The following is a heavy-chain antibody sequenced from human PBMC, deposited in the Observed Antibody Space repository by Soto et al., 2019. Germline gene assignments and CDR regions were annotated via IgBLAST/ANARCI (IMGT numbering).Heavy chain of an antibody. V-gene: IGHV1-46*01. CDR1: EYTFTDYY. CDR3: ATAANSTSWYDF. CDR2: NNPSGGST. Sequence: QVQLVQSGAEVKKPGASVKLSCKSSEYTFTDYYIHWVRQAPGQGLEWMGLNNPSGGSTSYSHKFQGRVTITSHTSTSTVYMEISSLRSEDTAEYYCATAANSTSWYDFWGQGTLVTVSS. J-gene: IGHJ5*01. D-gene: IGHD6-13*01.